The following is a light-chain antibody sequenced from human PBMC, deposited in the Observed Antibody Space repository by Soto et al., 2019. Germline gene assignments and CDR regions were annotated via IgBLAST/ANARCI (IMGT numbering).Light chain of an antibody. CDR3: QQYGGTPPIT. Sequence: EIVLTQSPATLSLSPGERATLSCRASQSVSSFLAWYQQKLGQAPRLLIYDASNRATDIPARFSGSGSGTDFTLTISRLEPEDFAVYYCQQYGGTPPITFGQGTRLEIK. CDR1: QSVSSF. CDR2: DAS. J-gene: IGKJ5*01. V-gene: IGKV3-11*01.